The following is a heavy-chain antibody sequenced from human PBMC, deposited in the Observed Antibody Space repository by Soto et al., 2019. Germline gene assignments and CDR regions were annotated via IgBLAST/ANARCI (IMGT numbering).Heavy chain of an antibody. V-gene: IGHV4-34*01. CDR2: INHSGST. Sequence: QVQLQQWGAGLLKPSETLSLTSAVYGGSFSGYYWSWIRQPPGKGLEWIGEINHSGSTNYNPSLKSRVTISVDTSKNQFSLKLSSVTAADTAVYYCARRTFWSGYYGRAFDIWGQGTMVTVSS. CDR1: GGSFSGYY. D-gene: IGHD3-3*01. CDR3: ARRTFWSGYYGRAFDI. J-gene: IGHJ3*02.